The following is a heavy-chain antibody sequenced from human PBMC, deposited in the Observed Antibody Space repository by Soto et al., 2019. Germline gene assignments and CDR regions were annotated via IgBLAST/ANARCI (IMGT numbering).Heavy chain of an antibody. Sequence: QVQLVESGGGVVQPGRSLRLSCAASGFMFSNHGMHWVRQAPGKGLEWVAVIWSDGNNRYYADSVKGRFTISRDNSKNTLDLQMNSLRAEDTAVYYWVRGDNWNDEASDYWGQGTLVTVSS. CDR2: IWSDGNNR. V-gene: IGHV3-33*01. CDR1: GFMFSNHG. J-gene: IGHJ4*02. D-gene: IGHD1-1*01. CDR3: VRGDNWNDEASDY.